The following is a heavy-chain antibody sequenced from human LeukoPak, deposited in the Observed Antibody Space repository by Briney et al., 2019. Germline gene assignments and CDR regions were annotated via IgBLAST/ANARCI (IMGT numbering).Heavy chain of an antibody. V-gene: IGHV4-30-2*01. J-gene: IGHJ5*02. D-gene: IGHD1-26*01. Sequence: SQTLSLTCAVSGGSISSGGYSWSWIRQPPGKGLEWIGYIYHSGSTYYNPSLKSRVTISVDRSKNQFSLKLSSVTAADTAVYYCARHVIVGITAWFDPWGQGTLVTVSS. CDR2: IYHSGST. CDR1: GGSISSGGYS. CDR3: ARHVIVGITAWFDP.